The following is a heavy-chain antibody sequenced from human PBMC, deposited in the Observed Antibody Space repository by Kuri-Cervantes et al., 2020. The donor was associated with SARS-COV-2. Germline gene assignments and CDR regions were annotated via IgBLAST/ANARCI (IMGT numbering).Heavy chain of an antibody. D-gene: IGHD7-27*01. Sequence: GESLKISCAASGFTFSSYWMSWVRQAPGKGLEWVANIKQDGSEKYYVDSVRGRFTISRDNAKNPLYLQMNSLRAEDTAVYYCARDRELGTRGTNWFDPWGQGTLVTVSS. CDR1: GFTFSSYW. CDR3: ARDRELGTRGTNWFDP. V-gene: IGHV3-7*01. J-gene: IGHJ5*02. CDR2: IKQDGSEK.